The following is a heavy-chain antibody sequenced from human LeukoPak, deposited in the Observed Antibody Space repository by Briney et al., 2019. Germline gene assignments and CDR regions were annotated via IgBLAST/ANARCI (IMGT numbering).Heavy chain of an antibody. J-gene: IGHJ4*02. CDR1: AFTFSSYA. V-gene: IGHV3-23*01. Sequence: GGSLRLSCAASAFTFSSYAMSWVRQAPGKGLEWVSAISRSGGSTYYADSVKGRFTISRDNSKNTLYLQMNSLRAEDTAVYYCSRATTYDILTGYSDYWGQGTLVTVSS. D-gene: IGHD3-9*01. CDR3: SRATTYDILTGYSDY. CDR2: ISRSGGST.